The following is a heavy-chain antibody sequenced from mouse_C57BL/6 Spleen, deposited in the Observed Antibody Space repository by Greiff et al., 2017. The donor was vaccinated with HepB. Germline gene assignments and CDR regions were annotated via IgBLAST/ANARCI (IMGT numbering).Heavy chain of an antibody. D-gene: IGHD1-1*01. CDR1: GYTFTSYW. CDR3: AIITTVVANFDV. Sequence: QVQLQQPGAELVRPGTSVKLSCKASGYTFTSYWMHWVKQRPGQGLEWIGVIDPSDSYTNYNQKFKGKATLTVDTSSSTAYMQLSSLTSEDSAVYYWAIITTVVANFDVWGTGTTVTVSS. J-gene: IGHJ1*03. V-gene: IGHV1-59*01. CDR2: IDPSDSYT.